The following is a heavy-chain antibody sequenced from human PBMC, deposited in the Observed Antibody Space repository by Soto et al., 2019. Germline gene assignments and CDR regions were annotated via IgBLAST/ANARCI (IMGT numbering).Heavy chain of an antibody. V-gene: IGHV4-34*01. CDR1: GGSFSGYY. D-gene: IGHD3-22*01. CDR3: ARGGHDSSGYNLSYNMDV. CDR2: INHSGST. J-gene: IGHJ6*03. Sequence: QVQLQQWGAGLLKPSETLSLTCAVYGGSFSGYYWDWIRQPPGKGLEWIGEINHSGSTNYNTSLKRRVTISVDTSKNQFSQKLSSVTAADTAVYYCARGGHDSSGYNLSYNMDVWGKGTTVTVS.